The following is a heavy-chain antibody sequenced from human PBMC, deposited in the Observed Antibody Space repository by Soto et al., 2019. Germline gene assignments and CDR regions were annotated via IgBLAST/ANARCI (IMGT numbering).Heavy chain of an antibody. Sequence: PGESLKISCKGSGYSFTSYWIGWVRQMPGKGLEWMGIIYPGDSDTRYSPSFQGQVTISADKSISTAYLQWSSLKASDTAMYYCARHEIVGATRQYAYYYGMDVWGQGTTVTVS. CDR3: ARHEIVGATRQYAYYYGMDV. CDR2: IYPGDSDT. V-gene: IGHV5-51*01. J-gene: IGHJ6*02. CDR1: GYSFTSYW. D-gene: IGHD1-26*01.